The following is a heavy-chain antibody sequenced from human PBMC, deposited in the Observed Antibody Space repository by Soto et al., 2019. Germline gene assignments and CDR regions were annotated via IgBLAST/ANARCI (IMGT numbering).Heavy chain of an antibody. Sequence: GESLRLSCVVSGFTFSSSAINWVRQAQGPGLGWVSTISGSGVGKFYSDSVQCRCTISTENSTNTVSLQMNSLRAEEAAVYYCAKDRSPGATAWNVYWGQGTLVTVSS. CDR1: GFTFSSSA. CDR2: ISGSGVGK. D-gene: IGHD1-1*01. CDR3: AKDRSPGATAWNVY. J-gene: IGHJ1*01. V-gene: IGHV3-23*01.